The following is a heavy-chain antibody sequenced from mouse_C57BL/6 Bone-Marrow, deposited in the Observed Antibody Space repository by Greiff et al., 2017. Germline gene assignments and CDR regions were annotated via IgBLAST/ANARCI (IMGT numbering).Heavy chain of an antibody. CDR1: GYTFTGYW. Sequence: QVQLQQSGAELMKPGASVKLSCKATGYTFTGYWIEWVKQRPGHGLEWIGEILPGSGSTNYNEKFKGKATFTADTSSNTAYMQRSILTTEDSAIYYCARDLPSSSTDWYFDVWGTGTTVTVSS. J-gene: IGHJ1*03. V-gene: IGHV1-9*01. CDR3: ARDLPSSSTDWYFDV. CDR2: ILPGSGST. D-gene: IGHD1-1*01.